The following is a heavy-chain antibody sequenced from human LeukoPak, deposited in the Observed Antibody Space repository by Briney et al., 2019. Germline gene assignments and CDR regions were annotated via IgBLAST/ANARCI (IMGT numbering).Heavy chain of an antibody. CDR1: GMTFSNHW. Sequence: GGSLRLSCAASGMTFSNHWMHWVRQVPGKGLVWVSLIKTDGRTTIYADSVKGRFTISRDNGKSTLYLQMNGLRAEDTAIYYCTTGPSYGYAWWGQGTVVTVSS. CDR3: TTGPSYGYAW. CDR2: IKTDGRTT. J-gene: IGHJ4*02. D-gene: IGHD3-16*01. V-gene: IGHV3-74*01.